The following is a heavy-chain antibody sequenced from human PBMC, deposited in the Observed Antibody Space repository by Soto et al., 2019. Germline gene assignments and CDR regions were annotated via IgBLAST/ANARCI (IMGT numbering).Heavy chain of an antibody. Sequence: GGSLRLSCAASGFTFDDYAMHWVRQAPGKGLEWVSGISWNSGSIGYADSVKGRFTISRDNAKNSLYLQMNSLRAEDTALYYCAKDMFGDPFYSGYDGGVDYWGQGTLVTVSS. CDR3: AKDMFGDPFYSGYDGGVDY. V-gene: IGHV3-9*01. CDR1: GFTFDDYA. CDR2: ISWNSGSI. J-gene: IGHJ4*02. D-gene: IGHD5-12*01.